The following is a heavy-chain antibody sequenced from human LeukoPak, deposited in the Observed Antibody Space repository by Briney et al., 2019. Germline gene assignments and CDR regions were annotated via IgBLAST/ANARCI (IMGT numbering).Heavy chain of an antibody. CDR1: GFTFSDYY. J-gene: IGHJ4*02. D-gene: IGHD4-17*01. CDR3: AREGDYGDYPIDY. V-gene: IGHV3-11*01. CDR2: ISSSGSTI. Sequence: GGSLRLSCAASGFTFSDYYMSWIRQAPGKGLEWVSYISSSGSTIYHADSVKGRFTISRDNAKNSLYLQMNSLRAEDTAVYYCAREGDYGDYPIDYWGQGTLVTVSP.